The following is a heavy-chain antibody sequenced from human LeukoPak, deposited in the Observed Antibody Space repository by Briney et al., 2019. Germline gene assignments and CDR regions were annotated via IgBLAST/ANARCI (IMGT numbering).Heavy chain of an antibody. CDR2: IYYTGST. D-gene: IGHD3-9*01. V-gene: IGHV4-39*07. CDR1: GGSISSSSYY. J-gene: IGHJ5*02. Sequence: PSETLSLTCTVSGGSISSSSYYWGWIRQPPGKGLEWIGTIYYTGSTYYNPSLKSRVTISVDTSKNQFSLKLSSVTAADTAVYYCARIFIRFDPWGQGTLVTVSS. CDR3: ARIFIRFDP.